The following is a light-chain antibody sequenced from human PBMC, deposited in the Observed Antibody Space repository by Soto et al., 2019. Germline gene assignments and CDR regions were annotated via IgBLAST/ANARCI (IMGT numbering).Light chain of an antibody. Sequence: QSVLTQPPSVSGAPGQRVTISCTGTSSNIGAGYDVHWYQQFPGTAPKLLIYGNRNRPSGVPDRFSGSKSGTSAPLAITGLQAEDEATYYCQSCDSSLSGSGVFGTGTKVTVL. V-gene: IGLV1-40*01. CDR3: QSCDSSLSGSGV. CDR2: GNR. J-gene: IGLJ1*01. CDR1: SSNIGAGYD.